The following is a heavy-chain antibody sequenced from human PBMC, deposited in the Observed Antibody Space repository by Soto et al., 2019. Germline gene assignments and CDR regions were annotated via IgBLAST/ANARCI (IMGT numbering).Heavy chain of an antibody. V-gene: IGHV6-1*01. J-gene: IGHJ4*02. CDR1: GDSVSSNTAA. CDR3: ARGVAGSGFDL. Sequence: PXQTLSLTFAISGDSVSSNTAAWNWIRSSPSRGLEWLGRTYYRSNWRHDYAVSVKSRITVNPDTSKNHFSLQLNSVTPDDTAVYYCARGVAGSGFDLWGQGTLVTVSS. CDR2: TYYRSNWRH. D-gene: IGHD6-19*01.